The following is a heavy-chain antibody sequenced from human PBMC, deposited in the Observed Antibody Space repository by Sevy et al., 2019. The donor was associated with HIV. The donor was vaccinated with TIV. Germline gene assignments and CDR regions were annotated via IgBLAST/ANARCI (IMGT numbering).Heavy chain of an antibody. J-gene: IGHJ4*02. CDR1: GYTLTELS. CDR3: ATGEGNIWNFDY. CDR2: FDQEDGEI. D-gene: IGHD1-20*01. V-gene: IGHV1-24*01. Sequence: ASVKVSCKVSGYTLTELSMHWVRQPPGRGLEWVGGFDQEDGEIVYAQKFQGRVTMTEDTSTHTAYMDLSILRSEDTAVYYCATGEGNIWNFDYWGQGTVVTVSS.